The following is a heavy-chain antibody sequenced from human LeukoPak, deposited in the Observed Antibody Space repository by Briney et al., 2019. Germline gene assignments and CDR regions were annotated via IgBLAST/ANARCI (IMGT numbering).Heavy chain of an antibody. CDR3: ARGLRDSSGREYFQH. Sequence: ASVKVSCKASGYTFTSYDINWVRQATGQGLEWMGWMNPNSGNTGYAQKFQGRVTMTRNTSISTAYTELSSLRSEDTAVYYCARGLRDSSGREYFQHWGQGTLVTVSS. D-gene: IGHD3-22*01. J-gene: IGHJ1*01. V-gene: IGHV1-8*01. CDR2: MNPNSGNT. CDR1: GYTFTSYD.